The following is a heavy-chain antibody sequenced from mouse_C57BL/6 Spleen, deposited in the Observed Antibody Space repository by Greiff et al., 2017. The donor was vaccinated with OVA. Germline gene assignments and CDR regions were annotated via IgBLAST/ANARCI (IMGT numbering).Heavy chain of an antibody. Sequence: EVKLMESGAELVKPGASVKLSCTASGFNIKDYYMHWVKQRTEQGLEWIGRIDPEDGETKYAPKFQGKATITADTSSNTAYLQLSSLTSEDTAVYYGARGDGPDWSYAMEYWGQGTSVTVSA. CDR3: ARGDGPDWSYAMEY. V-gene: IGHV14-2*01. CDR2: IDPEDGET. D-gene: IGHD2-3*01. CDR1: GFNIKDYY. J-gene: IGHJ4*01.